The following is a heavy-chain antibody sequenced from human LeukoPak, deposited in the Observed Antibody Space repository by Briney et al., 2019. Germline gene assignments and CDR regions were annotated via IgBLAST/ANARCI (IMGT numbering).Heavy chain of an antibody. J-gene: IGHJ4*02. D-gene: IGHD4-23*01. V-gene: IGHV3-49*04. CDR3: TRDYGGFDY. CDR1: GFTFGDYV. Sequence: GGSLRLSCRASGFTFGDYVMTWVRQAPGKGLEWVGFIRSKVYGGTTEYAASVKGRSIISRDDSKSIAYLQMNSLKTEDTTVYYCTRDYGGFDYWGQGTLVTVSS. CDR2: IRSKVYGGTT.